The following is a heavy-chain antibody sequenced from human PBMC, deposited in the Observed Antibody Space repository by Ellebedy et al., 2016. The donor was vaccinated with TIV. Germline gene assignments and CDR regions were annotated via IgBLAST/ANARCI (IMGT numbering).Heavy chain of an antibody. D-gene: IGHD6-19*01. CDR3: ARDHIYSSGWYYSGMDV. Sequence: GESLKISCAASGFTFSSYSMNWVRQAPGKGLEWVSYISSSSSTIYYADSVKGRFTISRDDAKNSLYLQMNSLRDGDTAVYYCARDHIYSSGWYYSGMDVWGQGTTVTVSS. J-gene: IGHJ6*02. CDR1: GFTFSSYS. V-gene: IGHV3-48*02. CDR2: ISSSSSTI.